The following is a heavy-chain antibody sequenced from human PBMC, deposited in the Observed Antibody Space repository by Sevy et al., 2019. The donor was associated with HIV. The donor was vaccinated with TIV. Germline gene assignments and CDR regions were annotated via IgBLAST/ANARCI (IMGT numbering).Heavy chain of an antibody. CDR1: GFTFSDYY. V-gene: IGHV3-11*01. Sequence: GSLRLSCAASGFTFSDYYMSWIRQAPGKGLEWLSYISGSDSTIYYADSVKGRFTISRDNAKNSLYLQMNSLRAEDTAVYYCARDHMKDGDLGDYYYYAMDVWGQGTTVTVSS. CDR2: ISGSDSTI. CDR3: ARDHMKDGDLGDYYYYAMDV. D-gene: IGHD4-17*01. J-gene: IGHJ6*02.